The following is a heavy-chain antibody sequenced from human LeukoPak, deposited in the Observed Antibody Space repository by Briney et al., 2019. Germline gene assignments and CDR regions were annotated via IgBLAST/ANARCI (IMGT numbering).Heavy chain of an antibody. D-gene: IGHD6-19*01. CDR1: GFTFSSYG. V-gene: IGHV3-30*02. CDR3: ARGTPSSSGWLYYGMDV. J-gene: IGHJ6*02. Sequence: GGSLRLSCAASGFTFSSYGMHWVRQAPGKGLEWVAFIRYDGSNKYYADSVKGRFTISRDNAKNSLYLQMNSLRAVDTAVYYCARGTPSSSGWLYYGMDVWGQGTTVTVPS. CDR2: IRYDGSNK.